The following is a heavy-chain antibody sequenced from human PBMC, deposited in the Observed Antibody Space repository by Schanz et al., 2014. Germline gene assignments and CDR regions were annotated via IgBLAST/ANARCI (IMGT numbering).Heavy chain of an antibody. J-gene: IGHJ6*02. D-gene: IGHD3-10*01. Sequence: EVQLVESVGGLVQPGGSLRFSCAASGFTFSSYAISWVRQAPGKGLEWVSAISGSGGSTYYADSVTGRFTISRDNSKNTLYLQMNSLRAEDTAVYYCRLWFGELYYGMDVWGQGAAVTVSS. CDR2: ISGSGGST. V-gene: IGHV3-23*04. CDR3: RLWFGELYYGMDV. CDR1: GFTFSSYA.